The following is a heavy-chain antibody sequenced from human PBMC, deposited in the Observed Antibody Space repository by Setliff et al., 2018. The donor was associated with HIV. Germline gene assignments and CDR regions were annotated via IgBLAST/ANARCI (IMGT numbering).Heavy chain of an antibody. J-gene: IGHJ5*02. CDR1: GNSFHSYA. CDR2: MNPNSGNT. D-gene: IGHD6-13*01. V-gene: IGHV1-8*01. CDR3: ARGIGISSSWDSLGWYNWFDP. Sequence: ASVKVSCKASGNSFHSYAFSWVRQATGQGLEWMGWMNPNSGNTGYAQKFQGRVTMTRNTSISTAYMELSSLRSEDTAVYYCARGIGISSSWDSLGWYNWFDPWGQGTLVTVSS.